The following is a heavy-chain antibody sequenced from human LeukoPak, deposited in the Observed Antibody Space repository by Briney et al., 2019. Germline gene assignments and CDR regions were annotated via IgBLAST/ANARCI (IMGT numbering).Heavy chain of an antibody. J-gene: IGHJ3*02. V-gene: IGHV1-18*01. D-gene: IGHD3-10*01. Sequence: ASVKVSCKASGYTFTSYGISWVRQAPGQGLEWMGWISAYNGNTNYAQKLQGRVTMTTDTSTSTAYMELRSLRSDGTAVYYCARGHKRITMVRGVKDAFDIWGQGTMVTVSS. CDR3: ARGHKRITMVRGVKDAFDI. CDR1: GYTFTSYG. CDR2: ISAYNGNT.